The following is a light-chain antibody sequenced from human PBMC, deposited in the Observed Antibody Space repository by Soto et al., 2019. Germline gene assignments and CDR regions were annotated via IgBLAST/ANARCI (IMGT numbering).Light chain of an antibody. CDR1: QSVSSSY. Sequence: EIVLTQSPGTLSLSPGERATLSCRASQSVSSSYLAWYQQKPGQAPRLLIYGASSRATGIPDRFSGNGSGTDFTLTITRLEPKDFAVYYCQQYASSPATFGGGTKVEIK. J-gene: IGKJ4*01. CDR2: GAS. CDR3: QQYASSPAT. V-gene: IGKV3-20*01.